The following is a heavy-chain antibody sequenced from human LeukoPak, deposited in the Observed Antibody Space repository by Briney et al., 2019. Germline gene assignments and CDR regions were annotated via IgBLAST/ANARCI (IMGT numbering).Heavy chain of an antibody. J-gene: IGHJ4*02. D-gene: IGHD3-10*01. CDR1: GFTFDDYA. Sequence: PGRSLRLSSAASGFTFDDYAMHWVRQAPGKGLEWVSGISWNTGTVDYADSVKGRFTISRDNAKNSLYLQMNSLRAEDTALYYCARSYGSGSDYWGQGTLVTVSS. CDR2: ISWNTGTV. CDR3: ARSYGSGSDY. V-gene: IGHV3-9*01.